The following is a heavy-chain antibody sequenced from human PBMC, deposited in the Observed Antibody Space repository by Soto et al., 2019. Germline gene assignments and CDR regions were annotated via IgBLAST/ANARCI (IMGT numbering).Heavy chain of an antibody. D-gene: IGHD5-18*01. CDR2: ISSSSSYI. CDR3: ARGGYSYGSRPLYYFDY. Sequence: GGSLRLSCAASGFTFSSYSMNWVRQAPGKGLEWVSSISSSSSYIYYADSVKGRFTISRDNAKNSLYLQMNSLRAEDTAVYYCARGGYSYGSRPLYYFDYWGQGTLVTVSS. CDR1: GFTFSSYS. J-gene: IGHJ4*02. V-gene: IGHV3-21*01.